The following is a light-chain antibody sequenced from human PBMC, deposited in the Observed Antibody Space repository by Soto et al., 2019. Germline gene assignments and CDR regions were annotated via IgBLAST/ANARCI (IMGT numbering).Light chain of an antibody. CDR3: QLPGFT. CDR1: QDISNY. J-gene: IGKJ3*01. CDR2: DAS. Sequence: DIQMTQSPSSLSASVGDRVTSTCQASQDISNYLNWYQQKPGKAPKLLIYDASNLETGVPSRFSGSGSGTDFTFTISSLQPEDIATYYCQLPGFTFGPGTKVDIK. V-gene: IGKV1-33*01.